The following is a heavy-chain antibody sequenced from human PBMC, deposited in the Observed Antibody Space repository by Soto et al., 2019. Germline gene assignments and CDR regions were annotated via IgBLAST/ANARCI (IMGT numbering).Heavy chain of an antibody. V-gene: IGHV1-18*01. CDR3: ARDKVWGGFDI. D-gene: IGHD3-16*01. CDR2: TSGYNGNT. Sequence: QVQLVQSGPELKKPGASVKVSCKASGYSFSNYNFCWVRQAPGQGLEWLGWTSGYNGNTKYPQKLQGRVTMTTDTFTSTAYMELRSLRSDDTAVYYCARDKVWGGFDIWGQGTMVTVSS. J-gene: IGHJ3*02. CDR1: GYSFSNYN.